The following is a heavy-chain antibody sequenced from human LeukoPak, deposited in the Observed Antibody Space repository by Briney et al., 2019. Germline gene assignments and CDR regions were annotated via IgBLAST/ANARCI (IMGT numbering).Heavy chain of an antibody. J-gene: IGHJ4*02. CDR2: IDPNSGGT. CDR1: GYTFTGYY. D-gene: IGHD3-10*01. V-gene: IGHV1-2*02. Sequence: ASVKVSCKASGYTFTGYYMHWVRQAPGQGLEWMGWIDPNSGGTNYAQKFQGRVTMTRDTSISTAYMELSRLRSDDTAVYYCARCITMVRGVHPFDYWGQGTLVTVSS. CDR3: ARCITMVRGVHPFDY.